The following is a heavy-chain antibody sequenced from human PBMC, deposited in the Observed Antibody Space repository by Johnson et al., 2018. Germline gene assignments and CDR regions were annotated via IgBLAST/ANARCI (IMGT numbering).Heavy chain of an antibody. D-gene: IGHD1-26*01. CDR2: IWYDGSNK. Sequence: QVQLVQSGGGVVQPGRSLRLSCAASGFTFSDYGMHWVRQAPGKGLEWVAVIWYDGSNKYYADSVKGRFTISRDNSKNTLYVQMNSLRAEGTAVYYCAVDGVSWDYYGMDVWGQGTTVTVSS. V-gene: IGHV3-33*08. CDR1: GFTFSDYG. J-gene: IGHJ6*02. CDR3: AVDGVSWDYYGMDV.